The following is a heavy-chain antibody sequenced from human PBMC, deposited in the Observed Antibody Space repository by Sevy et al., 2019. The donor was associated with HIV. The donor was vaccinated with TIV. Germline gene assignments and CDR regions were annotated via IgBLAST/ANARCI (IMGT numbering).Heavy chain of an antibody. CDR2: ISAYNGNT. J-gene: IGHJ6*02. V-gene: IGHV1-18*01. CDR3: ARVEGGDYDILTGSLVGYYGMDV. D-gene: IGHD3-9*01. Sequence: ASVKVSCKASGYTFTSYGISWVRQAPGQGLEWMGWISAYNGNTNYAQKLQGRVTMTTDTSTSTAYMELRSLRSDDTAVYYCARVEGGDYDILTGSLVGYYGMDVWGQGTTVTVSS. CDR1: GYTFTSYG.